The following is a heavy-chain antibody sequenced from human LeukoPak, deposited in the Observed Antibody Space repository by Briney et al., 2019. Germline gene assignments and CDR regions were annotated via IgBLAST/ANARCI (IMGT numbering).Heavy chain of an antibody. Sequence: ASVKVSCKASGYTFTTYGINWVRQAPGQGLQWMGWINTNTGNPTYAQGFTGRFVFSLDTSVSTADLEISGLKAEDTAVYYCARAYSSRWNDGFDYWGQGTTVTVSS. V-gene: IGHV7-4-1*02. CDR3: ARAYSSRWNDGFDY. CDR1: GYTFTTYG. D-gene: IGHD6-13*01. J-gene: IGHJ4*02. CDR2: INTNTGNP.